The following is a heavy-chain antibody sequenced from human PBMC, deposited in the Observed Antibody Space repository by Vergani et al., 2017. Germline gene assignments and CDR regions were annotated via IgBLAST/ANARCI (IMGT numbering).Heavy chain of an antibody. CDR2: IYPGDSDT. CDR3: ARRSLEMATIVGPARGAYWYFDL. D-gene: IGHD5-24*01. Sequence: EVQLVQSGAEVKKPGASLKISCKGSGYSFTSYWIGWVRQMPGKGLEWMGIIYPGDSDTRYSPSFQGQVTISADKSISTAYLQWSSLKASDTAMYYCARRSLEMATIVGPARGAYWYFDLWGRGTLVTVSS. J-gene: IGHJ2*01. CDR1: GYSFTSYW. V-gene: IGHV5-51*01.